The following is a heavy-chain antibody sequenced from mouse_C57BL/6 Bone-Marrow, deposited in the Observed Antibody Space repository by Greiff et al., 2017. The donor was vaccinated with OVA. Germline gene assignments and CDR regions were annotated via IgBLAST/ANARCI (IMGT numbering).Heavy chain of an antibody. J-gene: IGHJ2*01. CDR1: GYSITSGYY. CDR3: ARVGVTTVGGFDY. D-gene: IGHD1-1*01. Sequence: EVKLMESGPGLVKLSQSLSLTCSVTGYSITSGYYWNWIRQFPGNKLEWMGYISYDGSNNYYPSLKNRISITRDTSKNQFFLKLNSVTTEDTATYYCARVGVTTVGGFDYWGQGTTLTVSS. V-gene: IGHV3-6*01. CDR2: ISYDGSN.